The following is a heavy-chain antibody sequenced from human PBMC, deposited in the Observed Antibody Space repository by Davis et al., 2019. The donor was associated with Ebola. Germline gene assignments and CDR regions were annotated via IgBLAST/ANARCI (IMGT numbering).Heavy chain of an antibody. D-gene: IGHD3-10*01. CDR1: GYTFTSYV. CDR3: ARGITMVRGVTPFDY. V-gene: IGHV1-18*01. J-gene: IGHJ4*02. CDR2: ISAYNGNT. Sequence: ASVKVSCKASGYTFTSYVISWVRQAPGQGLEWMGWISAYNGNTNYAQKLQGRVTLTTDTSTSTAYMELRSLRSDDTAVYYCARGITMVRGVTPFDYWGQETLVTVSS.